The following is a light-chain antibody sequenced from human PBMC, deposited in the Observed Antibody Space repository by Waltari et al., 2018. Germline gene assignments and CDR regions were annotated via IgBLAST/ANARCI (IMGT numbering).Light chain of an antibody. CDR1: SSTIGNNF. Sequence: QSVLTQPPSASATPGQRVTISSSGSSSTIGNNFVDWYQHLPGTAPKLLIYRNVQRPSGVPARFSGSKSGTSASLAISGLRSEDEADYYCAAWDDSLNGLLFGGGTKLTVL. CDR3: AAWDDSLNGLL. V-gene: IGLV1-47*01. J-gene: IGLJ2*01. CDR2: RNV.